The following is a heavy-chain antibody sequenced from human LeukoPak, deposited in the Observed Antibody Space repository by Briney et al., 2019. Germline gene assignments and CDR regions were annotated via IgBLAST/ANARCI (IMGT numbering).Heavy chain of an antibody. D-gene: IGHD1-1*01. CDR1: GFTFSSYA. Sequence: GGSLRLSCAASGFTFSSYAMRWVRQAPGKGLEGVAVISYDGSNKYYADSVKGRFTISRDNSKNTLYLQMNSLRAEDTAEYYCAREGNWIDDDGPAYFDYWGQGTLVTVSS. V-gene: IGHV3-30*04. CDR2: ISYDGSNK. CDR3: AREGNWIDDDGPAYFDY. J-gene: IGHJ4*02.